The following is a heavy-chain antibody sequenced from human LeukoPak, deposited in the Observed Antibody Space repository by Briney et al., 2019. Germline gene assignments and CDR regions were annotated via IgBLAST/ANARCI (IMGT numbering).Heavy chain of an antibody. CDR2: ISPSGAST. Sequence: GGSLRLSCTGSGFTFSSYTMNWVRQAPGKGLEWVSSISPSGASTFHAESVKGRFTISRDNAKRSLYFQMNTLGGDDTAVYYCVRDYLGESGAGGPWGQGTLVTVSS. V-gene: IGHV3-21*01. CDR3: VRDYLGESGAGGP. D-gene: IGHD3-10*01. CDR1: GFTFSSYT. J-gene: IGHJ5*02.